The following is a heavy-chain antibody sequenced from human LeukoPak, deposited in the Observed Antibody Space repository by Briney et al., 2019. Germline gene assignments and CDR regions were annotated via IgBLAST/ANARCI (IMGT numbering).Heavy chain of an antibody. J-gene: IGHJ4*02. Sequence: PGGSLRLSGVASGLTVSSYSMNWVRQAPGKGLEWVSYISSSSSTIYYADSVKGRFTISRDNAKNSLDLQMNSLRDEDTAVYYCARARASGRSGFDYWGQGTLVTVSS. CDR2: ISSSSSTI. D-gene: IGHD2-15*01. V-gene: IGHV3-48*02. CDR1: GLTVSSYS. CDR3: ARARASGRSGFDY.